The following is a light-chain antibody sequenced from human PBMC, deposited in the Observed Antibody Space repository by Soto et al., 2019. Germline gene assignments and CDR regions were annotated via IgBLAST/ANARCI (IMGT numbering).Light chain of an antibody. CDR3: CSYTGSTTVVV. CDR2: EGS. J-gene: IGLJ3*02. CDR1: SSDVGSYDL. Sequence: QSALTQPASVSGSPGQSITISCTGTSSDVGSYDLVSWYQQHPGEAPKLIIYEGSNRPSGVSYRFSGSKSGNAASLTISGLQAEDEADYYCCSYTGSTTVVVFGGGTKLTVL. V-gene: IGLV2-23*03.